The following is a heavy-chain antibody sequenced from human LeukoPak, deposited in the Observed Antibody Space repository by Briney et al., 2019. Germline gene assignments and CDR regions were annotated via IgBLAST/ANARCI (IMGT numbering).Heavy chain of an antibody. D-gene: IGHD4-17*01. CDR2: IRSKTDGGTT. Sequence: GSLRLSCAASGFSFSNAWMSWVRQAPGKGLEWVGRIRSKTDGGTTDYAAPVKGRFTISRDDSKNTLYLQMNSLKTEDTAVYYCTTDYGDYEGFDYWGQGTLVTVSS. J-gene: IGHJ4*02. CDR1: GFSFSNAW. V-gene: IGHV3-15*01. CDR3: TTDYGDYEGFDY.